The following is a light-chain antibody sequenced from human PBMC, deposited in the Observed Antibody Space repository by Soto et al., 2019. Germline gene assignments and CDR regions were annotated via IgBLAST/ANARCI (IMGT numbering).Light chain of an antibody. CDR3: SSYTSSNTLV. V-gene: IGLV2-14*01. CDR1: SSDVGGYNY. CDR2: DVT. J-gene: IGLJ2*01. Sequence: QSVLTQPASVSGSPGQSITISCTGTSSDVGGYNYVSWYQQHPDKAPKLMIYDVTDRPSWVSNRFSGPKSGNTASLTISGLQAEDEADYYCSSYTSSNTLVFGGGTKVTVL.